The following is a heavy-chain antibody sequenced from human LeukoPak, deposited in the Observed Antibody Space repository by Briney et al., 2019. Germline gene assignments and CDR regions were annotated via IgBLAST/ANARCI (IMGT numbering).Heavy chain of an antibody. Sequence: ASVNVSCTASEYTFTAYYMNWVRQAPGQGLEWMGWINSDSGFTKYAQKFQGRVTMTRDTYITTVYMDPTRLTSDDTAVYYCARNFDMKGFDPWGQGTLVTVSS. D-gene: IGHD3-9*01. CDR2: INSDSGFT. CDR3: ARNFDMKGFDP. CDR1: EYTFTAYY. V-gene: IGHV1-2*02. J-gene: IGHJ5*02.